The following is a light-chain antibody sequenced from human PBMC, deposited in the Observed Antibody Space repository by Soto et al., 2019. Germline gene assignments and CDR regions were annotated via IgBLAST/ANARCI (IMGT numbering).Light chain of an antibody. V-gene: IGKV1-5*03. Sequence: DIQLTHSPSTLSGSVGDRVTITCRASQTISSWLAWYQQKPGKAPKLLIYKASTLKSGVPSRFSGSGSGTEFTLTISSLQPDDFATYYCQHYNEYSRAFGQGTKVDIK. J-gene: IGKJ1*01. CDR2: KAS. CDR3: QHYNEYSRA. CDR1: QTISSW.